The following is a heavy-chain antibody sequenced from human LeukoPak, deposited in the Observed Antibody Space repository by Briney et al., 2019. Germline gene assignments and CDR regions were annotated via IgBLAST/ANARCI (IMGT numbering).Heavy chain of an antibody. D-gene: IGHD6-19*01. CDR3: ARGSLAVAGYFDY. V-gene: IGHV3-23*01. Sequence: PGGSLRLSCAASGFTFSSYAMSWVRQAPGKGLEWVSAISGSGGSTYYADSVKGRFTLSRDSSKNTLYLQMNSLRAEDTAVYYCARGSLAVAGYFDYWGQGTLVTVSS. J-gene: IGHJ4*02. CDR2: ISGSGGST. CDR1: GFTFSSYA.